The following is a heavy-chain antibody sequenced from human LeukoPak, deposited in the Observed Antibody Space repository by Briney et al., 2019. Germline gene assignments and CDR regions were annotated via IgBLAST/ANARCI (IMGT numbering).Heavy chain of an antibody. CDR1: GYTFTGYY. CDR3: ARGTVYYYYMDV. Sequence: ASVKVSCKASGYTFTGYYMHWVRQAPGQGLEWMGWINPNSGGTNYAQKFQGRVTMTRDTSISTAYMELSRLRSEDTAVYYCARGTVYYYYMDVWGKGTTVTISS. V-gene: IGHV1-2*02. CDR2: INPNSGGT. J-gene: IGHJ6*03.